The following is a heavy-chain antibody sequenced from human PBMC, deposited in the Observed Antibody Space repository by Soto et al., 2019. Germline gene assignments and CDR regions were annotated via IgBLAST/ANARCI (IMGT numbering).Heavy chain of an antibody. CDR2: IWYDGSNK. V-gene: IGHV3-33*01. CDR3: ARVSGVTMQPFGYYGMDV. D-gene: IGHD3-3*01. Sequence: QVQLVESGGGVVQPGRSLRLSCAASGFTFSSYGMHWVRQAPGKGLEWVAVIWYDGSNKYYADSVKGRFTISRDNSKNTLYLQMNSLRAEDTAVYYCARVSGVTMQPFGYYGMDVWGQGTTVTVSS. CDR1: GFTFSSYG. J-gene: IGHJ6*02.